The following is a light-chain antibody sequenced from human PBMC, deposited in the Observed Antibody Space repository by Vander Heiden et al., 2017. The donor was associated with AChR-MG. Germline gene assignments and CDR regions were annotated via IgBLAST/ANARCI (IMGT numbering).Light chain of an antibody. CDR2: LGS. CDR1: QSLLHSNGYNY. V-gene: IGKV2-28*01. CDR3: MQALQTPFT. Sequence: DIVMPQSPLSLPVTPGEPASLPCRSSQSLLHSNGYNYLDWYLQKPGQSPQLLIYLGSNRASGVPDRFSGSGSGTDFTLKISRVEAEDVGVYYCMQALQTPFTFGPGTKVDIK. J-gene: IGKJ3*01.